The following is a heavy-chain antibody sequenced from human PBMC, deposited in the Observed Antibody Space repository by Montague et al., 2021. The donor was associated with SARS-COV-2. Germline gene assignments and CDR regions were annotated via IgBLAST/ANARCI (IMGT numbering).Heavy chain of an antibody. Sequence: SVSISCAASGFTYSKYGVHWVRQAPGKGLEWVASIWNDGSKKYHADSVKGRFTISRDNSNNMLYLQMDSLRAEDAAVYYCVGDPGDPDTFDYWGQGTQVTVSS. J-gene: IGHJ4*02. CDR2: IWNDGSKK. V-gene: IGHV3-33*01. D-gene: IGHD7-27*01. CDR1: GFTYSKYG. CDR3: VGDPGDPDTFDY.